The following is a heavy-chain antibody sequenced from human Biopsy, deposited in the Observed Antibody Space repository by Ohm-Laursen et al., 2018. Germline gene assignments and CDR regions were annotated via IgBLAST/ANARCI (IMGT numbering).Heavy chain of an antibody. Sequence: ASVKVSCKASGYTFTTYYIHWVRQAPGQGLEWMGIINPGGNSTAYTQNFQGRITMTEDTSTDTAYMELSSLRSEDTAVYYCAADINVWNVNYWGQGTQVTVSS. V-gene: IGHV1-46*01. J-gene: IGHJ4*02. CDR2: INPGGNST. D-gene: IGHD1-1*01. CDR3: AADINVWNVNY. CDR1: GYTFTTYY.